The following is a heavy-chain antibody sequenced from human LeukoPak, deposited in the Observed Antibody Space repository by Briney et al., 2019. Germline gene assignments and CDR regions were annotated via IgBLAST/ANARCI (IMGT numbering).Heavy chain of an antibody. D-gene: IGHD5-18*01. CDR3: ARGGSRQYNF. Sequence: SETLSLTCTVFGGSIRSSYYYWGWIRQPPGKGLEWIGSIYDSGSTYYNPSLKSRVTISVDTSKNQFSLKLDSVTAADTAVYYCARGGSRQYNFWGQGTLVTVSS. J-gene: IGHJ4*02. V-gene: IGHV4-39*01. CDR1: GGSIRSSYYY. CDR2: IYDSGST.